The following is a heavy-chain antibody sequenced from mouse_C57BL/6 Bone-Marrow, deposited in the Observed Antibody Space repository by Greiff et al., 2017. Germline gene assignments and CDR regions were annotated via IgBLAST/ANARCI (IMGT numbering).Heavy chain of an antibody. J-gene: IGHJ3*01. CDR1: GFTFSSYG. CDR3: AREDTTVVEGVAD. CDR2: ISSGGSYT. Sequence: DVKLVESGGDLVKPGGSLKLSCAASGFTFSSYGMSWVRQTPDKRLEWVATISSGGSYTYYPDSVKGRFTISRDNAKNTLYLQMSSLKSEDTAMYYCAREDTTVVEGVADWGKGTLVTVYA. D-gene: IGHD1-1*01. V-gene: IGHV5-6*02.